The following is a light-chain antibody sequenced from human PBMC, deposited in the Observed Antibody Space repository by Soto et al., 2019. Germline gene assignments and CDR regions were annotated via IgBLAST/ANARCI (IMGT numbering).Light chain of an antibody. CDR2: AAS. Sequence: AIRMTKAPSSFSASTGDRVTITCRASQGGSNYLAWYQQRPGKAHKLLIYAASTLQTGVPSTFSGSGSGTDVTLSISRMHSDDFETYYFLQYFTYPFTFGPGTKVHI. CDR1: QGGSNY. V-gene: IGKV1-8*01. J-gene: IGKJ3*01. CDR3: LQYFTYPFT.